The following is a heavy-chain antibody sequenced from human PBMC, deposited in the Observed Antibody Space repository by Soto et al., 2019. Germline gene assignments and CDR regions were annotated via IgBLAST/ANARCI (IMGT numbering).Heavy chain of an antibody. CDR3: ARLQQQLVHYYYYGMDV. CDR1: GYTFTNND. J-gene: IGHJ6*02. Sequence: ASVKVSCTTSGYTFTNNDVCWVRQTPGQGLEWMGWISPYSGKTNYARKLQGRVTMTTDTSTSTAYMELRSLRSDDTAVYYCARLQQQLVHYYYYGMDVWGQGTTVTVSS. V-gene: IGHV1-18*01. CDR2: ISPYSGKT. D-gene: IGHD6-13*01.